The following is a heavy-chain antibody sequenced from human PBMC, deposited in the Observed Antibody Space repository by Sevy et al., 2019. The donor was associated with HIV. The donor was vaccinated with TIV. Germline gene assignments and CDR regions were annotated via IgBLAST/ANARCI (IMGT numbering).Heavy chain of an antibody. V-gene: IGHV3-23*01. CDR2: ISGSGGSGDKT. CDR3: AREYDSSGYFDY. Sequence: GSLRLSCAASGFTFSSYAMNWVRQAPGKGLEWVSGISGSGGSGDKTNYADSVKGRFPISRDDSKNSLYLQLNSPGAEEQDIYYCAREYDSSGYFDYWGQGTLVTVSS. J-gene: IGHJ4*02. CDR1: GFTFSSYA. D-gene: IGHD3-22*01.